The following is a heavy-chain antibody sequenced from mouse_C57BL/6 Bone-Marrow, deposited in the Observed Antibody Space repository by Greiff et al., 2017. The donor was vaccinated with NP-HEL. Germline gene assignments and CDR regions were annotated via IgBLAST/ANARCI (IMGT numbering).Heavy chain of an antibody. CDR3: ARSGSLYYFDY. V-gene: IGHV1-54*01. CDR1: GYAFTNYL. Sequence: QVQLQQSGAELVRPGTSVKVSCTASGYAFTNYLIEWVKQRPGQGLEWIGVINPGSGGTNYNEKFKGKATLTADKSSSTTYMQLSSLTSEDSAVYFCARSGSLYYFDYWGKGTTLTVSS. D-gene: IGHD6-1*01. CDR2: INPGSGGT. J-gene: IGHJ2*01.